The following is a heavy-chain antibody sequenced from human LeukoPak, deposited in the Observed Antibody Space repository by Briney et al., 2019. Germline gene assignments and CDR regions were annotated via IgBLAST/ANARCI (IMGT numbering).Heavy chain of an antibody. D-gene: IGHD2-2*02. J-gene: IGHJ6*03. CDR3: ARSPAAILSLGYYYYMDV. CDR2: IYHSGST. Sequence: SETLSLTCTVSGGSISSGGYYWSWIRQPPGKGLEWIGYIYHSGSTCYNPSLKSRVTISVDRSKNQFSLKLSSVTAADTAVYYCARSPAAILSLGYYYYMDVWGKGTTVTVSS. V-gene: IGHV4-30-2*01. CDR1: GGSISSGGYY.